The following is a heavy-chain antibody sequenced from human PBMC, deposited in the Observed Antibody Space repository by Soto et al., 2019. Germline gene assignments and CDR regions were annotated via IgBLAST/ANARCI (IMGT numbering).Heavy chain of an antibody. Sequence: SGGALRLSCAASGFTFISCAMGWVRQAPWKGLEWVSGISGNGGSTYYADSVKGRFTISRDTPKNTLYLQMDSLGAEDTAIYCCAKVLGDVNDYYDFWGQGTLVTVPS. J-gene: IGHJ4*02. CDR1: GFTFISCA. D-gene: IGHD3-16*01. CDR3: AKVLGDVNDYYDF. CDR2: ISGNGGST. V-gene: IGHV3-23*01.